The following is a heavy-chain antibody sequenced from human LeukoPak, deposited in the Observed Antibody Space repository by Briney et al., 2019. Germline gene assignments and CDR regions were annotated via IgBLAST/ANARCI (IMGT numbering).Heavy chain of an antibody. Sequence: PPGGSLRLSCAASGFSVSDYYMSWVRQAPGEGLEWVSVIYSGGSAYSANSVKGRFTMSRDTSKNTLYLQMSSLRVEDTAVYYCARMVTGWPNWIDPWGQGTLVIVSS. CDR3: ARMVTGWPNWIDP. CDR1: GFSVSDYY. D-gene: IGHD6-19*01. V-gene: IGHV3-66*01. J-gene: IGHJ5*02. CDR2: IYSGGSA.